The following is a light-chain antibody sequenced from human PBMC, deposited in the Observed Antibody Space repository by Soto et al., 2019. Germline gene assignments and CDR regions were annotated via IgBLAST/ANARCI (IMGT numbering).Light chain of an antibody. CDR3: SSYTSSSTYV. V-gene: IGLV2-14*01. Sequence: QSVLTQPASVSGYPGQSITISCTGRSSDVGGYNYVSWYQQHPGKAPKFMIYEVSNRPSGVSNRFSGSKSGNTASLTISGLQAEDEGDFYCSSYTSSSTYVFGNGTKVTVL. CDR1: SSDVGGYNY. CDR2: EVS. J-gene: IGLJ1*01.